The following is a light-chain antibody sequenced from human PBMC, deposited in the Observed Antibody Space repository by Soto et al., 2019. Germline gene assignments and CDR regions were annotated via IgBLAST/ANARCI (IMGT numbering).Light chain of an antibody. Sequence: DIQMTQSPSTLSAFVGDRVTITCRASQSSGRWLAWYQQKPGKAPKLLIYDASSLESGVPSRFSGSGSGTEFTLTISSLQPDDFATYYWQHYNTYAPERTFGQGTKVEVK. CDR1: QSSGRW. V-gene: IGKV1-5*01. J-gene: IGKJ1*01. CDR3: QHYNTYAPERT. CDR2: DAS.